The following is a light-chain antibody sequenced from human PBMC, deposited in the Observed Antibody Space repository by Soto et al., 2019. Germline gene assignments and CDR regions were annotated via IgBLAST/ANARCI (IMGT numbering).Light chain of an antibody. V-gene: IGKV3-11*01. CDR1: QSVRTY. CDR2: DAS. J-gene: IGKJ5*01. CDR3: QQRSDWAIT. Sequence: IVLTQSPATLSLSPGERATLSCRASQSVRTYLAWYQQKPGQAPRLLIYDASNRATGIPARFSGSGSGTDFTLTISSLETEDFAIYYCQQRSDWAITFGQGTRLEIK.